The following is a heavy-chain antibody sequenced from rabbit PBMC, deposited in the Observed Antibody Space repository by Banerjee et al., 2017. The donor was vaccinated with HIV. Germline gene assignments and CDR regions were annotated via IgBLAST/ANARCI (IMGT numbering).Heavy chain of an antibody. D-gene: IGHD1-1*01. CDR2: IEPIFGRT. V-gene: IGHV1S47*01. Sequence: QEQLVESGGGLVQPGGSLKLSCKASGFDFSNYGVTWVRQAPGKGLEWIGYIEPIFGRTYYANWVNGRFTISSHNAQNTLYLQLSSLTAADTATYFCARDLDGVIGWNFGWWGPGTLVTVS. CDR3: ARDLDGVIGWNFGW. J-gene: IGHJ4*01. CDR1: GFDFSNYG.